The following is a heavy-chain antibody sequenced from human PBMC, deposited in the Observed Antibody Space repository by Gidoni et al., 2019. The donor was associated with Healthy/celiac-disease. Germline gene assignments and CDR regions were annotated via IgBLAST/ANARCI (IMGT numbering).Heavy chain of an antibody. V-gene: IGHV4-61*02. CDR1: GGSISSGSYY. D-gene: IGHD5-12*01. Sequence: VQLQESGPGLVKPSQTLSLTCTVSGGSISSGSYYWSWIRQPAGKGLEWIGRIYTSGSTNYNPSLKSRVTISVDTSKNQFSLKLSSVTAADTAVYYCARGEDGYNYYAFDIWGQGTMVTVSS. CDR2: IYTSGST. J-gene: IGHJ3*02. CDR3: ARGEDGYNYYAFDI.